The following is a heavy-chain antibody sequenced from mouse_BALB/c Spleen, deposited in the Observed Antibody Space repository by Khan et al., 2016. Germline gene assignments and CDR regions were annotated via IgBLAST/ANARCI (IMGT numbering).Heavy chain of an antibody. CDR3: ARVLYYDPRMFAY. CDR1: GFSLTGYG. V-gene: IGHV2-6-7*01. D-gene: IGHD2-4*01. CDR2: IWGDGST. J-gene: IGHJ3*01. Sequence: QVQLKESGPGLVAPSQSLSITCTVSGFSLTGYGVNWVRQPPGKGLEWLGMIWGDGSTDYNSALKSRLSISKDNSKSQVFLKMNSLQTDDTARYYCARVLYYDPRMFAYWGQGTLVTVSA.